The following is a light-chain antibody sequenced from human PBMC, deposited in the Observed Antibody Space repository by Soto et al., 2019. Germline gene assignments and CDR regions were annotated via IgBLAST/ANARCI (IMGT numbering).Light chain of an antibody. CDR2: AAS. V-gene: IGKV3-20*01. CDR1: RSLSSSY. CDR3: QQQGT. Sequence: EIVLTQSPCTLSLSPGERATLSCRASRSLSSSYVFWYQQKPGQAPRLLIYAASRRATGIPDRFSGSGSAPDYTITISRLEAEDFAEYYCQQQGTFGQGTKLEIK. J-gene: IGKJ2*01.